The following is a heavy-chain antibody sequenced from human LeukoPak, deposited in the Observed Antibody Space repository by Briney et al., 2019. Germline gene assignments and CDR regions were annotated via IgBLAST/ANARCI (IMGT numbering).Heavy chain of an antibody. J-gene: IGHJ3*02. CDR1: GYTFTSYG. Sequence: ASVKVSCKASGYTFTSYGISWVRQAPGQGLEWMGWISAYNGNTNYAQKLQGRVTMTTDTSTSTAYMELRSLRSDDTAVYYCARDHWAVAGTSNAFDIWGQGTMVTVSS. CDR3: ARDHWAVAGTSNAFDI. D-gene: IGHD6-19*01. CDR2: ISAYNGNT. V-gene: IGHV1-18*01.